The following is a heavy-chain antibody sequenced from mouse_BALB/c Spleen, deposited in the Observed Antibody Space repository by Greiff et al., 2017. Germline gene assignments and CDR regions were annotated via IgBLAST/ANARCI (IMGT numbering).Heavy chain of an antibody. J-gene: IGHJ4*01. CDR3: ASSFTTVVATSYYYAMDY. Sequence: EVKLVESGPELVKPGASVKMSCKASGYTFTSYVMHWVKQKPGQGLEWIGYINPYNDGTKYNEKFKGKATLTSDKSSSTAYMELSSLTSEDSAVYYCASSFTTVVATSYYYAMDYWGQGTSVTVSS. D-gene: IGHD1-1*01. CDR1: GYTFTSYV. CDR2: INPYNDGT. V-gene: IGHV1-14*01.